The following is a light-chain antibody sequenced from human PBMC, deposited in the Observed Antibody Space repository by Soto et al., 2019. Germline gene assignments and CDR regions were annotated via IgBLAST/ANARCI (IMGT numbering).Light chain of an antibody. CDR1: QSVSSY. V-gene: IGKV3-11*01. Sequence: EIVLTQSPATLSLSPGERATLSCRASQSVSSYLAWYQQKPGQAPRLLIHDASNRATGIPARFSGSGSGTDFTLTISGLEPEDFAVYYCQQRSNWLLTFGGGTKVEIK. CDR2: DAS. CDR3: QQRSNWLLT. J-gene: IGKJ4*01.